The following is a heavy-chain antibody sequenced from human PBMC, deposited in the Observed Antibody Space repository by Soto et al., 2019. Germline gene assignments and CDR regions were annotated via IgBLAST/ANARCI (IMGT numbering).Heavy chain of an antibody. CDR2: ISGSGGST. CDR1: GFTFSSYA. CDR3: AKSDDILTGYNYGMDV. V-gene: IGHV3-23*01. Sequence: EVQLLESGGGLVQPGGSLRLSCAASGFTFSSYAMSWVRQAPGKGLEWVSAISGSGGSTYYADSVKGRFTISRDNSKNTLYLQMNSLRAEDTAVYYCAKSDDILTGYNYGMDVWGQGTTVTVSS. J-gene: IGHJ6*02. D-gene: IGHD3-9*01.